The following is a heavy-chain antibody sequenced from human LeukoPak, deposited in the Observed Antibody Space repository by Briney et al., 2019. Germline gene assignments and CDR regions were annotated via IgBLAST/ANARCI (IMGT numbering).Heavy chain of an antibody. CDR3: ARTRYYYNSRSYGAPYYFDY. V-gene: IGHV4-34*01. J-gene: IGHJ4*02. CDR1: GGSLSDYY. CDR2: INRSGSS. Sequence: SETLSLTCTVYGGSLSDYYWSWIRQPPGKGLEWIGEINRSGSSHYMPSLKSRVTIFLETSRNQFSLKLSSVTAADTAVYYCARTRYYYNSRSYGAPYYFDYWGQGTLVTVSS. D-gene: IGHD3-10*01.